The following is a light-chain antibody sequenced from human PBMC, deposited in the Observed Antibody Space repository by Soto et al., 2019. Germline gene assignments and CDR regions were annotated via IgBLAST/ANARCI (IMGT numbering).Light chain of an antibody. V-gene: IGKV3-20*01. CDR2: GAS. CDR1: QTVSSAR. Sequence: EIVLTQSPGTLSLSPGERATLSCRASQTVSSARLAWFQQKPGQAPRLLIYGASSRAPGIPDRFSGSGSETDFTLTITRLESEDFAVYSCHQYGSSPWTFGQGTQVEIK. CDR3: HQYGSSPWT. J-gene: IGKJ1*01.